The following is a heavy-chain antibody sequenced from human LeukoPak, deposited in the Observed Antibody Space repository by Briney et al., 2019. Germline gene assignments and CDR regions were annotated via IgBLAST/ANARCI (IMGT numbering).Heavy chain of an antibody. J-gene: IGHJ6*02. CDR2: INRSGST. Sequence: SETLSLTCAVYGGSFSGYYWSWIRQPPGKGLEWIGEINRSGSTNYNPSLKSRVTISVDTSKNQFSLKLSSVTAADTAVYYCATLRVRAAAGKGPVYYYGMDVWGQGTTVTVSS. D-gene: IGHD6-13*01. V-gene: IGHV4-34*01. CDR3: ATLRVRAAAGKGPVYYYGMDV. CDR1: GGSFSGYY.